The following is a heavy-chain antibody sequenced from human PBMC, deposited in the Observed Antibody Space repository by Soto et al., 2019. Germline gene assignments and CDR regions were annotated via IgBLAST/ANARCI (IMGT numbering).Heavy chain of an antibody. CDR3: AKTITIPPSEDSTGRGALIDH. V-gene: IGHV3-30*18. CDR2: VSNDDRSE. CDR1: GFRFSAFG. D-gene: IGHD2-8*02. J-gene: IGHJ4*02. Sequence: QVQLVESGGGAVQPGRSLTLSCAASGFRFSAFGMHWVRQAPGKGLEWVAVVSNDDRSEHYADSVKGRFTISRDNSKNTLSLQMNGLRPDDTALYYCAKTITIPPSEDSTGRGALIDHWGRGARVIVSS.